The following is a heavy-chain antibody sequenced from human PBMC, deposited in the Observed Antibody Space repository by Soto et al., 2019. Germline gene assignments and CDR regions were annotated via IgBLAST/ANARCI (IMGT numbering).Heavy chain of an antibody. D-gene: IGHD3-10*01. CDR2: IYNSGST. CDR3: VRVMRTYFGSGTYIR. J-gene: IGHJ4*02. Sequence: QVQLQESGPGLVKPSQTLSLTCTVSGDSISSGDYFWSWIRQPPGKGLEWIGYIYNSGSTYYNPSPQSRLTISIDTSKNQFSLKLSSVTAADTAVYYCVRVMRTYFGSGTYIRWGQGKLVTVSS. CDR1: GDSISSGDYF. V-gene: IGHV4-30-4*01.